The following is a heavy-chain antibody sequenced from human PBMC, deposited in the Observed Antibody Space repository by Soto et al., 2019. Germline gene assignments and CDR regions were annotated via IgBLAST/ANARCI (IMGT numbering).Heavy chain of an antibody. CDR1: GFMFSSYA. V-gene: IGHV3-23*01. CDR3: AKDGSWVDHYYFDK. CDR2: ISGSGGST. J-gene: IGHJ4*02. Sequence: EVQLLESGGGLVRPGGSLRLSCAVSGFMFSSYAMTWVRQAPGKGLEWVSSISGSGGSTYYSDSVRGRFTISRDNSQKMLYLEMNSLKGDDAVSYYCAKDGSWVDHYYFDKSGQGTLVTVSS. D-gene: IGHD3-10*01.